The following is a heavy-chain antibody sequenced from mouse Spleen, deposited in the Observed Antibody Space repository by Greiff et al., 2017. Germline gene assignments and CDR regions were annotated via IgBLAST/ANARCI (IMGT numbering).Heavy chain of an antibody. CDR2: ISSGGSYT. CDR3: ARLTGTDSFDY. D-gene: IGHD4-1*01. CDR1: GFTFSSYG. V-gene: IGHV5-6*01. Sequence: EVQVVESGGDLVKPGGSLKLSCAASGFTFSSYGMSWVRQTPDKRLEWVATISSGGSYTYYPDSVKGRFTISRDNAKNTLYLQMSSLKSEDTAMYYCARLTGTDSFDYWGQGTTLTGSS. J-gene: IGHJ2*01.